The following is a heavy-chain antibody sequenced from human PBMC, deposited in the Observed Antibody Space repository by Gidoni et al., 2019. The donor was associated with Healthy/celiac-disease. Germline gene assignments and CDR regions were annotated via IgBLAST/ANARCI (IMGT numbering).Heavy chain of an antibody. CDR1: GFPFGGYR. CDR2: ISSSSSTI. J-gene: IGHJ5*02. CDR3: ARGAYCSGGSCYRRWFDP. V-gene: IGHV3-48*02. Sequence: EVQLVESGGGLVQPGGSRSLPCSAPGFPFGGYRRNWVRQAPGKGLEWVSYISSSSSTIYYADSVKGRFTISRDNAKNSLYLQMNSLRDEDTAVYYCARGAYCSGGSCYRRWFDPWGQGTLVTVSS. D-gene: IGHD2-15*01.